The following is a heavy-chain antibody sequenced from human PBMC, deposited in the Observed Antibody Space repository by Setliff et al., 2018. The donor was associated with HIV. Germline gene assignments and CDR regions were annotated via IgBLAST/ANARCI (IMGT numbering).Heavy chain of an antibody. J-gene: IGHJ4*02. CDR3: ARARRSSMVRGTYFDY. D-gene: IGHD3-10*01. CDR1: GGTFSSYA. V-gene: IGHV1-69*13. Sequence: SVKVSCKASGGTFSSYAISWVRQAPGQGLEWMGGIIPIFGTANYAQKFQGRVTITADESTSTAYMELSSLRSEDTAVYYGARARRSSMVRGTYFDYWGQGTLVTVSS. CDR2: IIPIFGTA.